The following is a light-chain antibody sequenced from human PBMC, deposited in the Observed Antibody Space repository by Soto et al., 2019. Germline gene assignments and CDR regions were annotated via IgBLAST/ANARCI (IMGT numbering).Light chain of an antibody. V-gene: IGKV1-5*03. CDR1: QSISSW. CDR2: KAS. CDR3: QQYSTFSLT. J-gene: IGKJ4*01. Sequence: DIQMTQSASTVSASVGDRVTITCRASQSISSWLAWYQQKPGKAPKLLIQKASSLESGVPPRFSGSGSGTEVTLAISSLQPDDCATYYCQQYSTFSLTCGGGTKVELK.